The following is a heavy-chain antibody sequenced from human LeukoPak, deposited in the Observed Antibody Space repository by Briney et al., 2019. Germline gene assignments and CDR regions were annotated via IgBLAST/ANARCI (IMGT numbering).Heavy chain of an antibody. CDR2: IYYSGT. J-gene: IGHJ3*02. V-gene: IGHV4-39*07. CDR3: ARYRAFDI. D-gene: IGHD2-2*01. Sequence: SETLSLTCTVSGGSISSSSYYWGWIRQPPGKGLEWIGSIYYSGTNYNPSLKSRVTISVDTSKNQFYLKLSSVTAADTAVYYCARYRAFDIWGQGTMVTVSS. CDR1: GGSISSSSYY.